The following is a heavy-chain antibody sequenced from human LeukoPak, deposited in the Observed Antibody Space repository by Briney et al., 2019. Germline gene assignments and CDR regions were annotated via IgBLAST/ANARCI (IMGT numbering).Heavy chain of an antibody. CDR1: GFTFSDYY. V-gene: IGHV3-74*01. J-gene: IGHJ6*04. CDR2: INSDGSST. Sequence: GGSLRLSCAASGFTFSDYYMSWVRQAPGKGLVWVSRINSDGSSTSYADSVKGRFTISRDNAKNSLYLQMNSLRAEDTAVYYCAELGITMIGGVWGKGTTVTISS. D-gene: IGHD3-10*02. CDR3: AELGITMIGGV.